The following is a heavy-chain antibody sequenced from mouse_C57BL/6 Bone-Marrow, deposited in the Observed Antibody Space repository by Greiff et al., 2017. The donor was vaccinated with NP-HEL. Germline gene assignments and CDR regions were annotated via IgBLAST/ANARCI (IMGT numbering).Heavy chain of an antibody. V-gene: IGHV1-69*01. CDR1: GYTFTSYW. Sequence: QVQLQQPGAELVMPGASVKLSCKASGYTFTSYWMHWVKQRPGQGLEWIGEIDPSDSYTNYNQKFKGKSTLTVDKSSSTAYMQLSSLTSEDSAVYYGARRYYGSSYDWYFDVWGTGTTVTVSS. CDR2: IDPSDSYT. J-gene: IGHJ1*03. CDR3: ARRYYGSSYDWYFDV. D-gene: IGHD1-1*01.